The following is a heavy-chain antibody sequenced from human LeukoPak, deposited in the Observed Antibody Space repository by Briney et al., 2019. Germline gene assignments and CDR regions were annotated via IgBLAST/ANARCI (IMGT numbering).Heavy chain of an antibody. CDR2: MNPNSGNT. CDR3: ARAPGSSFAWFDP. CDR1: GYTFTSYD. Sequence: GASVKVSCKXSGYTFTSYDINWVRQATGQGLEWMGWMNPNSGNTGYAQKFQGRVTMTRNTSISAAYMELSSLRSEDTAVYYCARAPGSSFAWFDPWGQGTLVTVSS. V-gene: IGHV1-8*01. D-gene: IGHD6-13*01. J-gene: IGHJ5*02.